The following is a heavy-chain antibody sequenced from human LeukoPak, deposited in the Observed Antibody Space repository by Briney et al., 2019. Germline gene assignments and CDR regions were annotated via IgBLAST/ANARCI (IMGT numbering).Heavy chain of an antibody. J-gene: IGHJ4*02. CDR3: ARGYYGSSGFDY. Sequence: SGESLKISCKSSGYNFTSYWIGWVRQMPGKGLEWLGILYPGDSDTRYSPPFQGQVTISADKSISTAYLQWSSLRASDTAIYYCARGYYGSSGFDYWGQGTLVTVSS. CDR2: LYPGDSDT. CDR1: GYNFTSYW. V-gene: IGHV5-51*01. D-gene: IGHD3-10*01.